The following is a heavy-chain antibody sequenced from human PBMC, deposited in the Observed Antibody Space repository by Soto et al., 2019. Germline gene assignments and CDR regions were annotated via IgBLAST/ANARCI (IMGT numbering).Heavy chain of an antibody. CDR3: AHRRGDLLTGHYYFDY. J-gene: IGHJ4*02. CDR1: GFSLNTRGVG. V-gene: IGHV2-5*02. Sequence: QITLKESGPTLVKPTQTLTLTCTFSGFSLNTRGVGVGWIRQPPGKALEWLALISWDGEKRYSPSLKSRLTITKDTSENQVVLKMTNMDPVDTATYFFAHRRGDLLTGHYYFDYWGQGTLVTVSS. D-gene: IGHD3-9*01. CDR2: ISWDGEK.